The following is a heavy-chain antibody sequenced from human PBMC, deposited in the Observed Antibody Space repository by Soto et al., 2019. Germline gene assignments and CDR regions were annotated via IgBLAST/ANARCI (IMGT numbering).Heavy chain of an antibody. D-gene: IGHD3-22*01. J-gene: IGHJ3*01. CDR1: GFTVSSKY. CDR2: IYSGGST. CDR3: ARDQLYYNDISGRPLNAFDV. V-gene: IGHV3-66*01. Sequence: GGSLRLSCAASGFTVSSKYMSWVRQAPGKGLEWVSVIYSGGSTYYADSVKGRFTISRDNAKNSLYLQMNSLRAEDTAVYYCARDQLYYNDISGRPLNAFDVWGQGTMVTVSS.